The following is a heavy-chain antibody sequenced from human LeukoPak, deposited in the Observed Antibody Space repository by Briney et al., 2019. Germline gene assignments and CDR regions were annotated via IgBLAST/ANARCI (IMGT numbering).Heavy chain of an antibody. D-gene: IGHD6-25*01. Sequence: ASVKVSCKACGYTFTGFYIHWVRQAPGQGPEWMGWINPNIGGTNYAQKFRGRVSLTRDTSTSTAYMELNSLRSDDTAVYYCVTLLSNAAFDYWGQGTLVTVSS. J-gene: IGHJ4*02. CDR3: VTLLSNAAFDY. CDR2: INPNIGGT. V-gene: IGHV1-2*02. CDR1: GYTFTGFY.